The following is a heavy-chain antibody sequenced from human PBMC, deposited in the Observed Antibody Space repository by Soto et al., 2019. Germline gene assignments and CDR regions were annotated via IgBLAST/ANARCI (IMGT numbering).Heavy chain of an antibody. CDR1: GYTFTSYG. Sequence: QVQMVQTGAEVKKPGASVKVSCKASGYTFTSYGISWGRQAPGQGLEWMGWISAYNGNTNYAQKLQGRVTMNTDTATSTAYMELRSLRSDDTAVYYCARLVIVGATKRTYYYYGMDVWGQGTTVTVSS. V-gene: IGHV1-18*01. D-gene: IGHD1-26*01. CDR3: ARLVIVGATKRTYYYYGMDV. J-gene: IGHJ6*02. CDR2: ISAYNGNT.